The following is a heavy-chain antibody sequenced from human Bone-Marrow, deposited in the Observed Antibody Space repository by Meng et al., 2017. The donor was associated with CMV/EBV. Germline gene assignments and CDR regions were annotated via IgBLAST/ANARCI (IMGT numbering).Heavy chain of an antibody. V-gene: IGHV3-21*01. J-gene: IGHJ4*02. Sequence: GESLKISCAASGFTFSSYAMHWVRQAPGKGLEWVSSISSSSSYIYYADSVKGRFTISRDNAKNSLYLQMNSLIAEDTAVYYCARDASKIYYFDYWGQGTLVTVSS. CDR2: ISSSSSYI. CDR1: GFTFSSYA. CDR3: ARDASKIYYFDY. D-gene: IGHD2-15*01.